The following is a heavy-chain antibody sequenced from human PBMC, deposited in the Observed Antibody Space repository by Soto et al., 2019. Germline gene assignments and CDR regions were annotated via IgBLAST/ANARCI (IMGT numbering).Heavy chain of an antibody. Sequence: EVQLLESGGGLVQPGGSLRLSCAASGFTFSSYAMSWVRQAPGKGLEWVSAVSGSGRSTYYADSVKGRFTISRDNSKNTLYLQMNSLRAEDTAVYYCAKEQKDSSTWSELNYWGQGTLVTVSS. D-gene: IGHD6-13*01. CDR1: GFTFSSYA. J-gene: IGHJ4*02. CDR3: AKEQKDSSTWSELNY. CDR2: VSGSGRST. V-gene: IGHV3-23*01.